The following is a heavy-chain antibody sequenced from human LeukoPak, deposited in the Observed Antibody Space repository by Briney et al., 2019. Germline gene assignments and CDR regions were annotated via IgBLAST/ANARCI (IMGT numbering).Heavy chain of an antibody. V-gene: IGHV1-69*13. CDR1: GGTFSSYA. CDR2: IIPIFGTA. Sequence: SVKVSCKASGGTFSSYATSWVRQAPGQGLEWMGGIIPIFGTANYAQKFQGRVTITADESTSTAYMELSSLRSEDTAVYYCARDRESSGEGTWFDPWGQGTLVTVSS. J-gene: IGHJ5*02. D-gene: IGHD6-19*01. CDR3: ARDRESSGEGTWFDP.